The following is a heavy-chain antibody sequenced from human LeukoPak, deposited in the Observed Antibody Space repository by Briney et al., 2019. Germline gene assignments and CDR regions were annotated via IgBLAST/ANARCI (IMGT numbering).Heavy chain of an antibody. CDR2: INPNSGGT. CDR3: AGEVDYYGSGSSNDGMDV. D-gene: IGHD3-10*01. V-gene: IGHV1-2*02. CDR1: GYTFTGYY. Sequence: ASVKVSCKASGYTFTGYYMHWVRQAPGQGLEWMGWINPNSGGTNYAQKFQGRATMTRDTSISTAYMELSRLRSDDTAVYYCAGEVDYYGSGSSNDGMDVWGQGTTVTVSS. J-gene: IGHJ6*02.